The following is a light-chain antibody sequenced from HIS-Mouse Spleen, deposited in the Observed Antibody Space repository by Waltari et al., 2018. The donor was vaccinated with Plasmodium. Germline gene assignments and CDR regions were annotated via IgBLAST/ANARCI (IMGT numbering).Light chain of an antibody. CDR2: GNK. CDR3: AAWDDSLNGPV. Sequence: QSVLTQPPSASGTPGQRVTISCSGSSSNIGSNTVNWYQQLPGTAPKLLIYGNKRLPSGVPDRLPGSKSGTSASLAISGLQSEDEADYYCAAWDDSLNGPVFGGGTKLTVL. V-gene: IGLV1-44*01. CDR1: SSNIGSNT. J-gene: IGLJ2*01.